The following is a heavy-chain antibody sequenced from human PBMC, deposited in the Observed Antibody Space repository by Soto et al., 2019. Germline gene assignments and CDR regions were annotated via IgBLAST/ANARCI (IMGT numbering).Heavy chain of an antibody. V-gene: IGHV4-30-2*01. CDR2: IYHSGST. CDR3: ARVLLWFGELLPKGFDP. J-gene: IGHJ5*02. Sequence: SETLSLTCAVSGGSISSGGYSWSWIRQPPGKGLEWIGYIYHSGSTYYNPSLKSRVTISVDRSKNQFSLKLSSVTAADTAVYYCARVLLWFGELLPKGFDPWGQGTLVTVS. D-gene: IGHD3-10*01. CDR1: GGSISSGGYS.